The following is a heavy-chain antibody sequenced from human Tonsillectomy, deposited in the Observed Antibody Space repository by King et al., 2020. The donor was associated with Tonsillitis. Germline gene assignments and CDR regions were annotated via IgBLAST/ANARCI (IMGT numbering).Heavy chain of an antibody. D-gene: IGHD2-2*01. Sequence: QLQESGPGLVKPSETLSLTCKVSGGSISSSSYFWDWIRQPPGKGLEGSGSIYYSGSTYHNPSLKSRVTISVDTSKNQFSLKLSSVTAADTAVYYCARRATGIVVVPATRDAFDIWGQGTMVTVSS. CDR1: GGSISSSSYF. V-gene: IGHV4-39*01. CDR2: IYYSGST. J-gene: IGHJ3*02. CDR3: ARRATGIVVVPATRDAFDI.